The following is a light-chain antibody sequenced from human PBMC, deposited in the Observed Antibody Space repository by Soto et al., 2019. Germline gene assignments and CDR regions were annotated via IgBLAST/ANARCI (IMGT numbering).Light chain of an antibody. CDR3: QQRSNWLIS. CDR1: QSVSGY. Sequence: EIVLTQSPATLSLSPGERATLSCRANQSVSGYLAWYQQKPGQAPRLLIYDGSHRAAGIPSRFSGSGSGTDFTLTISGLEPEDFAVYYCQQRSNWLISFGPGTKVDIK. CDR2: DGS. V-gene: IGKV3-11*01. J-gene: IGKJ3*01.